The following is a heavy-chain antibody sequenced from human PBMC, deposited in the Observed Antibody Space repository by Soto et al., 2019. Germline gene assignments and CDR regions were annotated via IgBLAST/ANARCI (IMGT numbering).Heavy chain of an antibody. Sequence: SETLSLTCTVSGGSISTYYWSWIRQPPGKGLEWIGYIYYSGSTNYNPSLKSRVTISVDTSKNQFSLKLSSVTAADTAVYYCARASTVTTRGSRNNWFDPWGQGTLVTVSS. CDR1: GGSISTYY. V-gene: IGHV4-59*08. D-gene: IGHD4-17*01. CDR3: ARASTVTTRGSRNNWFDP. J-gene: IGHJ5*02. CDR2: IYYSGST.